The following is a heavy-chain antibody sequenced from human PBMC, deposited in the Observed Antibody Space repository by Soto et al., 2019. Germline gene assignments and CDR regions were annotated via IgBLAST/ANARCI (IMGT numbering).Heavy chain of an antibody. J-gene: IGHJ5*02. D-gene: IGHD2-15*01. CDR1: VGTFSSYT. CDR3: ATSGYCSGGSCPAKYNWFDP. V-gene: IGHV1-69*02. CDR2: IIPILGIA. Sequence: QVQLVQSGAEVKKPGSSVKVSCKASVGTFSSYTISCVRQAPGQGLEWMGRIIPILGIANYAKKFQGRVTSTADKSKSKAYMELSSLRSEDTAVYYCATSGYCSGGSCPAKYNWFDPWGQGTLVTFSS.